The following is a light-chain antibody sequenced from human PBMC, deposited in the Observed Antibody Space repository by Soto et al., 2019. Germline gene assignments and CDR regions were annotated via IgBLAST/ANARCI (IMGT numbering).Light chain of an antibody. J-gene: IGKJ1*01. V-gene: IGKV3-20*01. CDR1: QSVSSSY. Sequence: EIVLTQSPGTLSLSPGERATLSCRASQSVSSSYLAWYQQKPGQAPRLLIYGASSRATGIPDRFSGSGSGTAFTLTISRLEPEDFAVYYCQQYGSWTWTVGQGTKVELQ. CDR3: QQYGSWTWT. CDR2: GAS.